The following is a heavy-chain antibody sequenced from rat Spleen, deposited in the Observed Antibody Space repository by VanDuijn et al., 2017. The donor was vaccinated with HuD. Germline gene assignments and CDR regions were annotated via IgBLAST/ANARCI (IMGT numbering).Heavy chain of an antibody. Sequence: EVQLVESGGGLVQPGRSLKLSCAASGFTFSDYYMAWVRQAPTKGLEWVASISTGGGNTYCRDSVKGRFTISRDNAKSTLYLQMDSLRSEDTATYYCARPQSTGGYYFDYWGQGVMVTVSS. D-gene: IGHD4-2*01. CDR3: ARPQSTGGYYFDY. J-gene: IGHJ2*01. CDR1: GFTFSDYY. V-gene: IGHV5-25*01. CDR2: ISTGGGNT.